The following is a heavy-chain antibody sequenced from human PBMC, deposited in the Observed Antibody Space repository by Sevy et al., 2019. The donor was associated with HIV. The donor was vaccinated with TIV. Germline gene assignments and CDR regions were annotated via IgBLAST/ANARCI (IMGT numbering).Heavy chain of an antibody. CDR2: ISGSGGRT. CDR3: AKSRLLHYYDYTDV. J-gene: IGHJ6*03. Sequence: GGSLRLSCAASGFTFGSYAMSWVRQAPGKGLEWVSAISGSGGRTYYADSVKGRFTISRDNSKNTLYLQMNSLRAEDTAVYYCAKSRLLHYYDYTDVWGKGTTVTVSS. V-gene: IGHV3-23*01. CDR1: GFTFGSYA.